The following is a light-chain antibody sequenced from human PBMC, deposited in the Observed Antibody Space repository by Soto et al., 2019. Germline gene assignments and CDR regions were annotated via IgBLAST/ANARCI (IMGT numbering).Light chain of an antibody. CDR2: GTS. CDR3: QQYGSSPRT. Sequence: DIVLTQSPSTLSFSPGERATLSCRASQRIATSYLGWYQQKPGQAPRLLIYGTSKRAADIPDRFSGSGSGTDFTLTISRLEAEDSAVYYCQQYGSSPRTFGQGTKVDIK. J-gene: IGKJ1*01. CDR1: QRIATSY. V-gene: IGKV3-20*01.